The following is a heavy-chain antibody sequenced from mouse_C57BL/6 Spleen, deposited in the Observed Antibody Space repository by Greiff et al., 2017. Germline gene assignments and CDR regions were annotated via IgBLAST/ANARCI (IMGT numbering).Heavy chain of an antibody. CDR2: IWSGGST. D-gene: IGHD2-4*01. J-gene: IGHJ4*01. CDR1: GFSLTSYG. Sequence: VQLQQSGPGLVQPSQSLSITCTVSGFSLTSYGVHWVRQSPGKGLEWLGVIWSGGSTDYNAAFISRLSISKDNSKSQVFFKMNSLQADDTAIYYCARMNDYDGYYYAMDYWGQGTSVTVSS. CDR3: ARMNDYDGYYYAMDY. V-gene: IGHV2-2*01.